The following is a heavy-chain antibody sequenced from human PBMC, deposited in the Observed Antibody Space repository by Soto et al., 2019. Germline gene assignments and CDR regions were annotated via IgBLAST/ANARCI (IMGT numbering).Heavy chain of an antibody. CDR2: INSDGSGT. D-gene: IGHD1-1*01. J-gene: IGHJ4*02. Sequence: PGGSLRRSCAASGFTFTTHWIHWGRQAPGKGLVWVSRINSDGSGTNYADSVKGRFTISRDNTKNTLFLQMNNLRAEDTAVYYCARAAGDTTGIRYFFDYWGQGTLVTVSS. CDR3: ARAAGDTTGIRYFFDY. CDR1: GFTFTTHW. V-gene: IGHV3-74*01.